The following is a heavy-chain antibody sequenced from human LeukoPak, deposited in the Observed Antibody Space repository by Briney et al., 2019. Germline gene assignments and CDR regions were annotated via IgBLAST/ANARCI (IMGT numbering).Heavy chain of an antibody. D-gene: IGHD2-15*01. Sequence: PGGSLRLSCAASGFTFSSYAMSWVRQAPGKGLEWVSAISGSGGSTYYADSVKGRFTISRDNAKNSLYLQMNSLRAEDTAVYYCARDQSTGVYCSGGSCYDAFDIWGQGTMVTVSS. CDR1: GFTFSSYA. V-gene: IGHV3-23*01. J-gene: IGHJ3*02. CDR2: ISGSGGST. CDR3: ARDQSTGVYCSGGSCYDAFDI.